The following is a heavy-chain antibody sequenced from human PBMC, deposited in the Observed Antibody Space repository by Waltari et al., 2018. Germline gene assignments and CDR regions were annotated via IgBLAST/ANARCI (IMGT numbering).Heavy chain of an antibody. Sequence: QVQLQQWGAGLLKPSETLSLTCAVYGGSFSGYYWSWIRQPPGKGLEWIGEINQSGSTNNNPSLKSRVTISVDTSKNQFSLKLSSVTAADTAVYYCARGGSRRTYYYDSSGYSSFDYWGQGTLVTVSS. CDR1: GGSFSGYY. D-gene: IGHD3-22*01. V-gene: IGHV4-34*01. CDR3: ARGGSRRTYYYDSSGYSSFDY. J-gene: IGHJ4*02. CDR2: INQSGST.